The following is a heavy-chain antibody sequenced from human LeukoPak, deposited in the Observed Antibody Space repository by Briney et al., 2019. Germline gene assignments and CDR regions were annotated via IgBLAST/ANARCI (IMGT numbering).Heavy chain of an antibody. CDR2: IWFDGSYE. CDR1: GFTFGTYG. Sequence: GGSLRLSCAASGFTFGTYGMHWVRQAPGKGLEWLAPIWFDGSYEDSADSVKGRFTISRDNSKNTLFLQMNSLRTEDTAVYYCARDLSPTVTTKYTFDYWGQGTLVTVSS. D-gene: IGHD4-17*01. V-gene: IGHV3-33*01. J-gene: IGHJ4*02. CDR3: ARDLSPTVTTKYTFDY.